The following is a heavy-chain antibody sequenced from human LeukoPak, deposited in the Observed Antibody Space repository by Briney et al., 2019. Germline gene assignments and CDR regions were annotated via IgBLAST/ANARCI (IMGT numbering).Heavy chain of an antibody. CDR3: AKDRGYNWNDLANWFDP. J-gene: IGHJ5*02. CDR1: GFIFSRFE. D-gene: IGHD1-1*01. CDR2: ISGSGGST. V-gene: IGHV3-23*01. Sequence: AGGSLRLSCAASGFIFSRFEMTWVRQAPGKGLEWLSAISGSGGSTYYADSVKGRFTISRDNSKNTLYLQMNSLRAEDTAVYYCAKDRGYNWNDLANWFDPWGQGTLVTVSS.